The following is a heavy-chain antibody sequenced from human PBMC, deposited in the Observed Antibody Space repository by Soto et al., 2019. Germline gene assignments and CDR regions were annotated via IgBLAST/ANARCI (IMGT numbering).Heavy chain of an antibody. Sequence: ASVKVSCKASRYTLTSYAMHWVRQAPGQRLEWMGWINAGNGNTKYSQKFQGRVTITRDTSASTAYMELSSLRSEDTAVYYCAREYFRVGATGWFDPWGQGTLVTVSS. CDR1: RYTLTSYA. V-gene: IGHV1-3*01. J-gene: IGHJ5*02. CDR3: AREYFRVGATGWFDP. D-gene: IGHD1-26*01. CDR2: INAGNGNT.